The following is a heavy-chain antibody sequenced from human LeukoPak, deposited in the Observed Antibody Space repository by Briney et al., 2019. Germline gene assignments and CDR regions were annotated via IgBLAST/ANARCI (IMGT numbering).Heavy chain of an antibody. D-gene: IGHD3-3*01. J-gene: IGHJ4*02. V-gene: IGHV3-23*01. CDR1: GFTFNGYG. Sequence: GGSLRLSCAASGFTFNGYGMSWARQAPGKGLEWVSGISGSGGSTYYADSVKGRFTISRDNSKNTLYLQMNSLRAEDTAVYYCAKGAYYDFWSGYFLDYWGQGTLVTVSS. CDR3: AKGAYYDFWSGYFLDY. CDR2: ISGSGGST.